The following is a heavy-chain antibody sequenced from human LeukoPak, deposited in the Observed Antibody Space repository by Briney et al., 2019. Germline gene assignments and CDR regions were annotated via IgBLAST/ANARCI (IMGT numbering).Heavy chain of an antibody. CDR3: ARSNGVTMVRGLIIRALDY. D-gene: IGHD3-10*01. CDR2: ISSSSSYI. Sequence: TPGGSLRLSCAASGFTFSSYSMNWVRQAPGKGLEWVSSISSSSSYIYYADSVKGRFTISRDNAKNSLYLQVNSLRAEDTAVYYCARSNGVTMVRGLIIRALDYWGQGTLVTVSS. V-gene: IGHV3-21*04. J-gene: IGHJ4*02. CDR1: GFTFSSYS.